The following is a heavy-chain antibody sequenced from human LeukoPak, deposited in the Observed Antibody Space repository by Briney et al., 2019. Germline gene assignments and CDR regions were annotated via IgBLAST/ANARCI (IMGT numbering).Heavy chain of an antibody. CDR2: ISAYNGNT. CDR3: ARDDTSGYDLINWFDP. D-gene: IGHD5-12*01. Sequence: GASVKVSCKASGYSFSSYGISWVRQAPGQGLEWVGWISAYNGNTNSAQKFQGRVTMTTDTSTSTAYMELKSLRSDVTAVYYCARDDTSGYDLINWFDPWGQGTLVTVSS. CDR1: GYSFSSYG. J-gene: IGHJ5*02. V-gene: IGHV1-18*01.